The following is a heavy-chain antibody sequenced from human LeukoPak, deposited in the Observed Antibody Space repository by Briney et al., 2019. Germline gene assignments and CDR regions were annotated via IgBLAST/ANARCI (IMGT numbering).Heavy chain of an antibody. CDR1: GGSFSGYY. V-gene: IGHV4-59*01. CDR2: IYYTGNT. J-gene: IGHJ5*02. D-gene: IGHD1-1*01. Sequence: SETLSLTCAVYGGSFSGYYWNWIRQPPGKGLEWIGYIYYTGNTNYNPSLKSRVTISVDTSKNQFSLKLSSVTAADTAVYYCARDRLQLQSWGQGTLVTVSS. CDR3: ARDRLQLQS.